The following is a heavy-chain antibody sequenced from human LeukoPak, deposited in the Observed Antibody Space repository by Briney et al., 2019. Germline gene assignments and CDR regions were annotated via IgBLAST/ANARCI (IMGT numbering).Heavy chain of an antibody. J-gene: IGHJ6*02. Sequence: GRSLRLSCAASGFTFSDYYMSWIRQAPGKGLEWISYISTSGSTIYYADSVKGRFTISRDNAKSSLYLQMNSLRAEDTAVYYCAKATYYFGSGGTSLGMDVWGQGTTVTVSS. CDR3: AKATYYFGSGGTSLGMDV. CDR2: ISTSGSTI. V-gene: IGHV3-11*01. CDR1: GFTFSDYY. D-gene: IGHD3-10*01.